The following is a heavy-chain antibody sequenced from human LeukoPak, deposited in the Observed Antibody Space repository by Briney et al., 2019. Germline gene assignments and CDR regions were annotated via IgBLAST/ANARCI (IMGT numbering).Heavy chain of an antibody. J-gene: IGHJ3*02. CDR3: ARWSPTHDASDI. Sequence: SETLSLTCTVSGGSISDYYWSWIRQPAGKGLEWIGRMYISGSTNYNPSLKSRVTMSLNTSKNQFFLKLNSVTAADTAVYYCARWSPTHDASDIWGQGTMVTVSS. D-gene: IGHD1-26*01. CDR2: MYISGST. CDR1: GGSISDYY. V-gene: IGHV4-4*07.